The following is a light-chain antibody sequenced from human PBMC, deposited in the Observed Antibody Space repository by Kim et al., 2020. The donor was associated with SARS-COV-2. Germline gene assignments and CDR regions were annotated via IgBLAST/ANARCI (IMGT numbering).Light chain of an antibody. V-gene: IGKV1-6*01. CDR2: AAS. J-gene: IGKJ1*01. CDR3: LQDSRYPRT. CDR1: RAIRNE. Sequence: ATTGDRVTSPCRASRAIRNELGWYQQKPGKAPKVLIYAASIVQSGVSSRFSGSGSGTDFTLTISSLQPEDFATYYCLQDSRYPRTFGQGTKVDIK.